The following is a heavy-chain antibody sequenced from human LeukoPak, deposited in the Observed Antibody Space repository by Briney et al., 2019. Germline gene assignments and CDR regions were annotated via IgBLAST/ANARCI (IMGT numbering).Heavy chain of an antibody. CDR2: ISGSGVTT. Sequence: GGSLRLSCAASGFTFSTYAMSWVRQAPGKGLEWVSGISGSGVTTYYTDSVKGRFTISRDNAKNTLYLQIDTMRAEDTAVYYCAKGATTRSTVITYYFDNWGQGNLVTVSS. D-gene: IGHD4-17*01. V-gene: IGHV3-23*01. J-gene: IGHJ4*02. CDR1: GFTFSTYA. CDR3: AKGATTRSTVITYYFDN.